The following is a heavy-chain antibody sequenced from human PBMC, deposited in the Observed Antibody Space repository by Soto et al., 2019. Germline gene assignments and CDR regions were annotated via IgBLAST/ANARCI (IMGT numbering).Heavy chain of an antibody. J-gene: IGHJ4*02. CDR1: GYTFTSYG. CDR3: ARDWDYYDSSGYYYGVDY. V-gene: IGHV1-18*01. Sequence: GASVKVSCKASGYTFTSYGISWVRQAPGQGLEWMGWISAYNGNTNYAQKLQGRVTMTTDTSTSTAYMELRSLRSDDTAVYYCARDWDYYDSSGYYYGVDYWGQGTLVTVSS. CDR2: ISAYNGNT. D-gene: IGHD3-22*01.